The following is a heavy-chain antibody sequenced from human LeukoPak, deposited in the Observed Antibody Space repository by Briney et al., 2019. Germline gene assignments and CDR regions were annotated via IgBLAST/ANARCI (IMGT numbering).Heavy chain of an antibody. J-gene: IGHJ3*02. CDR1: GGTFSSYA. D-gene: IGHD3-3*01. V-gene: IGHV1-69*01. Sequence: SVKVSRKASGGTFSSYAISWVRQAPGQGLEWMGGIIPIFGTANYAQKFQGRVTITADESTSTAYMELSSLRSEDTAVYYCARDRVRTIFGVGNRPNDAFDIWGQGTMVTVSS. CDR3: ARDRVRTIFGVGNRPNDAFDI. CDR2: IIPIFGTA.